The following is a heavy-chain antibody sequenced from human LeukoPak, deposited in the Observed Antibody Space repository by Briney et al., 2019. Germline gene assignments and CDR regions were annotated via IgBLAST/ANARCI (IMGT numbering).Heavy chain of an antibody. CDR2: INHSGST. CDR1: GGSFSGYY. CDR3: ARLYCSSTSCYTVGWFDP. J-gene: IGHJ5*02. Sequence: SETLSLTCAVYGGSFSGYYWSWIRQPPGKGLEWIGEINHSGSTNYNPSLKSRVTISVDTSKNQFSLKLSSVTAADTAVYYCARLYCSSTSCYTVGWFDPRGQGTLVTVSS. V-gene: IGHV4-34*01. D-gene: IGHD2-2*02.